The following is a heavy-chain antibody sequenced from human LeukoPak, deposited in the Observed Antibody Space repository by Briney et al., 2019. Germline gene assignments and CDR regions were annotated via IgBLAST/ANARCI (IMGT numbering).Heavy chain of an antibody. CDR3: AKPPVAGTVYYYYGMDV. CDR2: ISGSGGST. Sequence: PGGSLRLSCAASGFTFSDYYMSWIRQAPGKGLEWVSAISGSGGSTYYADSVKGRFTISRDNSKNTLYLQMNSLRAEDTAVYYCAKPPVAGTVYYYYGMDVWGQGTTVTVSS. CDR1: GFTFSDYY. D-gene: IGHD6-19*01. J-gene: IGHJ6*02. V-gene: IGHV3-23*01.